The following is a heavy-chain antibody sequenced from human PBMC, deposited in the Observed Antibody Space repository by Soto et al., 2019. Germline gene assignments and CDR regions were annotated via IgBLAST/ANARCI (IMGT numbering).Heavy chain of an antibody. CDR1: GFTFSTYS. V-gene: IGHV3-21*01. CDR3: AREYTAWPLAYGLDV. J-gene: IGHJ6*02. D-gene: IGHD2-2*02. CDR2: ISSRSDI. Sequence: PGGALRLSCVGSGFTFSTYSINWVRQAPGKGVEWVSSISSRSDIYYADSVKGRFTISRDNAKNSVSLQMNSLRAEDTAVYYCAREYTAWPLAYGLDVWGQGTTVTVSS.